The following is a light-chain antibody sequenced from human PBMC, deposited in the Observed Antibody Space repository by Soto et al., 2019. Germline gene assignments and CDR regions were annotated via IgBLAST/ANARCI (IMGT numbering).Light chain of an antibody. J-gene: IGLJ2*01. CDR1: NSNIGSNT. V-gene: IGLV1-44*01. CDR3: AAWDDSLNGRV. CDR2: SNN. Sequence: QSVLTQPPSASGTPGQRVTISCSGSNSNIGSNTVNWYQQLPGTAPKLLIYSNNQRPSGVPDRFSGSKSGTSVSLAISGLQSEDEADYYCAAWDDSLNGRVFGGGTKVTVL.